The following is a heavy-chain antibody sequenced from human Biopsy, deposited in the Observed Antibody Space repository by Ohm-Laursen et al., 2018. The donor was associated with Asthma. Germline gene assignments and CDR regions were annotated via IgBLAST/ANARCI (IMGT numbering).Heavy chain of an antibody. CDR1: GYTFNSAG. J-gene: IGHJ6*02. CDR3: ARAVDYSHYYGIDV. D-gene: IGHD3-10*01. V-gene: IGHV1-18*01. CDR2: ISVYNGNT. Sequence: VKVSCKTSGYTFNSAGITRVRQAPGQGLEWMGWISVYNGNTKVAQKLQDRVTMITDTSTSTAYMELRSLRSDDTAVYFCARAVDYSHYYGIDVWGQGTTVTVS.